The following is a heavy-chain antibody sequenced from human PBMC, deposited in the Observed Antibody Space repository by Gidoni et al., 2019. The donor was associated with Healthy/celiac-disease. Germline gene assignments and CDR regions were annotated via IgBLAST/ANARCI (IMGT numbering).Heavy chain of an antibody. J-gene: IGHJ2*01. V-gene: IGHV2-70*01. Sequence: QRTLREFSPELGRAGQERRLRCTPSGFTLSTSGMCVSWIRQPPGKALEWLELIDWDDDKYYSTSLKTRLTISKDTSKNHVLLTITNMDPVDTATYSCALLHSSTWFLDQRGFDLWGRGPLLTVS. D-gene: IGHD6-13*01. CDR1: GFTLSTSGMC. CDR3: ALLHSSTWFLDQRGFDL. CDR2: IDWDDDK.